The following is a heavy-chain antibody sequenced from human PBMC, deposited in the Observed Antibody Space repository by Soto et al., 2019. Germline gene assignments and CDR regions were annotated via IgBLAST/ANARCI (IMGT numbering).Heavy chain of an antibody. CDR1: GGSISSSSYY. CDR3: ARLGCSAGSCYSMGSRALDP. J-gene: IGHJ5*02. Sequence: SETLSLTCTVSGGSISSSSYYWGWIRQPPGKGLEWIGSIYYSGSTYYNPSLKSRVTISVDTSKNQFSLKLSSVTAADTAVYYCARLGCSAGSCYSMGSRALDPWGQGTLVTVSS. V-gene: IGHV4-39*01. CDR2: IYYSGST. D-gene: IGHD2-15*01.